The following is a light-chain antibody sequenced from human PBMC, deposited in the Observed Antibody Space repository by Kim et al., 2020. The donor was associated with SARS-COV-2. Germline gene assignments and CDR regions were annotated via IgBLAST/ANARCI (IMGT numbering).Light chain of an antibody. V-gene: IGKV3-20*01. Sequence: EIVLTQSPGTLSLSPGERATLSCVASRRVSSAYLAWYQQKPGQAPRLLIYGASNRVTGIPDRFSGSGSGTDFTLTISRLEPEDFAVYYCQQYDSSRGYTFGQGTKLEIK. CDR2: GAS. J-gene: IGKJ2*01. CDR1: RRVSSAY. CDR3: QQYDSSRGYT.